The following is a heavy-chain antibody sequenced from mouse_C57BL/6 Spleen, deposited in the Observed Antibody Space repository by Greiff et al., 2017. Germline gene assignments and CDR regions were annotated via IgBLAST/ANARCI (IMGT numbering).Heavy chain of an antibody. J-gene: IGHJ1*03. CDR2: IYYSGTI. D-gene: IGHD2-3*01. V-gene: IGHV3-5*01. CDR1: GISITTGNYR. CDR3: ARDRGYDGYSWYFDV. Sequence: EVKLMESGPGLVKPSQTVFLTCTVTGISITTGNYRWSWLRQFPGNKLEWIGYIYYSGTITYNPSLTSRTTNTRDTPKNQFFLEMNSLTAEDTATYYCARDRGYDGYSWYFDVWGTGTTVTVSS.